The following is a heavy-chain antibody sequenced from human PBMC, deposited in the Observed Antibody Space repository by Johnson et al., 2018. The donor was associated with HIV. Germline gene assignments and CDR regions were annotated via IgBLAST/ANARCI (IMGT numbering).Heavy chain of an antibody. Sequence: QVQLVESGGGVVQPGRSLRLSCAASGFTFSSYAMHWVRQAPGKGLEWVAVISYDGSNKYYADSVKGRFTISSDKSKNTLYLQMNSLRAEDTAVYYCARAGSSSSGPRAFDIWGQGTMVTVSS. CDR3: ARAGSSSSGPRAFDI. CDR1: GFTFSSYA. CDR2: ISYDGSNK. D-gene: IGHD6-6*01. V-gene: IGHV3-30*04. J-gene: IGHJ3*02.